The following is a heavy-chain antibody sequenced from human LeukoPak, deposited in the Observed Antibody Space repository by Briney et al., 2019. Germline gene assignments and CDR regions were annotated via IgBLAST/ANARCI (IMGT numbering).Heavy chain of an antibody. Sequence: GGSQSLSCAPSGLTVSRNYTSWARQAPGKGLEWDSAIYSGGGKTNHAGSVKGRLTISRDHSKNTLYLQMNSLRVEETAGYYCAIPGQHYEGSSRWYFVLWGRGTLVTVSS. J-gene: IGHJ2*01. D-gene: IGHD3-16*02. CDR3: AIPGQHYEGSSRWYFVL. CDR2: IYSGGGKT. V-gene: IGHV3-66*02. CDR1: GLTVSRNY.